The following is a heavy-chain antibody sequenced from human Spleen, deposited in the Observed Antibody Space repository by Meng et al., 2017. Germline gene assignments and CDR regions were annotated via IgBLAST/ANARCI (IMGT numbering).Heavy chain of an antibody. CDR2: INHSEST. CDR1: GGSSSDYY. V-gene: IGHV4-34*01. CDR3: ASWSRYFDWLLPDY. J-gene: IGHJ4*02. D-gene: IGHD3-9*01. Sequence: QVQLRLWGAGLLKPSETPSLTCVVSGGSSSDYYWSWIPQTPGKGLEWIGEINHSESTHYIPSLESRATISVDTSKNQFSLKLSSVNAADTAVYYCASWSRYFDWLLPDYWGQGTLVTVSS.